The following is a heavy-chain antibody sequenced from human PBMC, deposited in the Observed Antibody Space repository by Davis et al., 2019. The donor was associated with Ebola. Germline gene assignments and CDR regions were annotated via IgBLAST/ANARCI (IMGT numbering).Heavy chain of an antibody. V-gene: IGHV3-48*02. J-gene: IGHJ4*02. CDR3: ARGGGVWFGELLYRVSSFDY. Sequence: GESLKISCTDSVITFSSYAMTWVRQAPGKGLEWVSYISSSSSTIYYADSVKGRFTISRDNAKNSLYLQMNSLRDEDTAVYYCARGGGVWFGELLYRVSSFDYWGQGTLVTVSS. CDR2: ISSSSSTI. D-gene: IGHD3-10*01. CDR1: VITFSSYA.